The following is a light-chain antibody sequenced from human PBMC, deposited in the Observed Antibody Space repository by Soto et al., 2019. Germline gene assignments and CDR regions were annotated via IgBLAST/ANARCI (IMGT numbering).Light chain of an antibody. CDR2: AAS. CDR1: QGISSY. J-gene: IGKJ4*01. Sequence: AIRMAQSPSSLSASTGDRVTITCRASQGISSYLAWYQQKPGKAPKLLIYAASTLQSGVPSRFSGSGSGTDFTLTISCLQSEDFATYYCQQYYSYPLTFGGGNKVEI. CDR3: QQYYSYPLT. V-gene: IGKV1-8*01.